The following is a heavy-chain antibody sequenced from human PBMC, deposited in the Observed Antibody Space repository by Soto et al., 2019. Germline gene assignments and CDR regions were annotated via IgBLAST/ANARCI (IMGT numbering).Heavy chain of an antibody. CDR1: GGSISSGGYS. Sequence: SETLSLTCAVSGGSISSGGYSWSWIRQPPGKGLEWIGYIYHSGSTYYNPPLKSRVTISVDRSKNQFSLKLSSVTAADTAVYYCARGGYCSSTSCSRNWFDPWGQGTLVTVSS. CDR3: ARGGYCSSTSCSRNWFDP. D-gene: IGHD2-2*01. J-gene: IGHJ5*02. V-gene: IGHV4-30-2*01. CDR2: IYHSGST.